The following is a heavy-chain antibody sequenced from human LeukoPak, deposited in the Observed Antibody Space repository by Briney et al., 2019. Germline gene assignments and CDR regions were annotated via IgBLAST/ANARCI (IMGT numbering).Heavy chain of an antibody. CDR2: INHSGST. Sequence: PSQTLSLTCTVSGGSISSGGYYWSWIRQPPGKGLEWIGEINHSGSTNYNPSLKSRVTISVDTSKNQFSLKLSSVTAADTAVYYCARVVRWVNSGSYYFDYWGQGTLVTVSS. V-gene: IGHV4-30-2*01. CDR1: GGSISSGGYY. CDR3: ARVVRWVNSGSYYFDY. D-gene: IGHD1-26*01. J-gene: IGHJ4*02.